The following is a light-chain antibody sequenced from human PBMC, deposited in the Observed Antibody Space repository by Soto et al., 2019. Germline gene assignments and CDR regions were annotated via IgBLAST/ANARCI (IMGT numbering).Light chain of an antibody. CDR1: QSISSY. J-gene: IGKJ5*01. V-gene: IGKV1-39*01. CDR2: AAS. CDR3: QQSYSTPQVT. Sequence: IQMNQSPSSLSASVGDRVTITCRASQSISSYLNWYQQKPGKAPKLLIYAASSLQSGVPSRFSGSGSGTDFTLTISSLQPEDFATYYCQQSYSTPQVTFGQGTRLEIK.